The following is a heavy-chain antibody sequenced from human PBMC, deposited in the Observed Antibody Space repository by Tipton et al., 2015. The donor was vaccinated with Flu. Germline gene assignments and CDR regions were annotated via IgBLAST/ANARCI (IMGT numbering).Heavy chain of an antibody. CDR2: VSRTGST. V-gene: IGHV4-38-2*01. J-gene: IGHJ5*02. CDR1: GDSISSDFY. Sequence: LRLSCAVSGDSISSDFYWAWIRQFPGKGLEWIGTVSRTGSTIYNPSLKSRVTISIDTSKNQFSLNMRSVTAADMAVYYCARRDYSNYVSDPKTWFDPWGQGTLVAVSS. CDR3: ARRDYSNYVSDPKTWFDP. D-gene: IGHD4-11*01.